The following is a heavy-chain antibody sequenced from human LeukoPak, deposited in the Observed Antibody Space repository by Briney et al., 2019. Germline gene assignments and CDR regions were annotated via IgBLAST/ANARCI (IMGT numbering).Heavy chain of an antibody. CDR3: AAEAYYDFWSGYYSRRSYYYYGMDV. D-gene: IGHD3-3*01. CDR1: GYTFTSYD. CDR2: IVVGSGNT. Sequence: VASVKVSCKASGYTFTSYDINWVRQARGQRLEWIGWIVVGSGNTNYAQKFQERVTITRDMSTSTAYMELSSLRSEDTAVYYCAAEAYYDFWSGYYSRRSYYYYGMDVWGQGTTVTVSS. V-gene: IGHV1-58*02. J-gene: IGHJ6*02.